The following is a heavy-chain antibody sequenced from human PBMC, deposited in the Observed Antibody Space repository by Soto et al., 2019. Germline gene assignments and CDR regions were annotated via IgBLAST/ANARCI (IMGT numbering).Heavy chain of an antibody. Sequence: QVQLVQSGAEVKKPGASVKVSCKASGYTFTSYGISWVRQAPGQGLEWMGWISASNGNTNYAQKLQGRVTMTTDTASSTAYMEPRSLTSDDTPVYYCGRNWAAAGPFDYWGQGTLVTVSS. CDR2: ISASNGNT. D-gene: IGHD6-13*01. V-gene: IGHV1-18*01. CDR3: GRNWAAAGPFDY. CDR1: GYTFTSYG. J-gene: IGHJ4*02.